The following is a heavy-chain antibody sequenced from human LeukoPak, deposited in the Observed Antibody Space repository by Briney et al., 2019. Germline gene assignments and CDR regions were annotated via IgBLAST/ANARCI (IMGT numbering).Heavy chain of an antibody. D-gene: IGHD2-21*02. Sequence: GASVKVSCKVSGYTFTTYGVSWVRQAPGQGLEWMGWISPYNGNTNYAQNLQGRVTMTTDTSTSTAYMELTSLRSDDTAVYYCARGMVVTAIGFDYWGQGTLVTVSS. CDR2: ISPYNGNT. CDR3: ARGMVVTAIGFDY. V-gene: IGHV1-18*01. J-gene: IGHJ4*02. CDR1: GYTFTTYG.